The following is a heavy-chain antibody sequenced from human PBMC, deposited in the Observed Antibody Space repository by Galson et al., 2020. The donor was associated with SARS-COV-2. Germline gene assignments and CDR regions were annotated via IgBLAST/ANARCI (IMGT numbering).Heavy chain of an antibody. V-gene: IGHV3-7*01. CDR3: ASAYYYDSSGVFDY. Sequence: GRSLRLSCAASGFTFSSYWMSWVRQAPGKGLEWVANIKQDGSEKYYVDSVKGRFTISRDNAKNSLYLQMNSLRAEDTAVYYCASAYYYDSSGVFDYWGQGTLVTVSS. J-gene: IGHJ4*02. D-gene: IGHD3-22*01. CDR2: IKQDGSEK. CDR1: GFTFSSYW.